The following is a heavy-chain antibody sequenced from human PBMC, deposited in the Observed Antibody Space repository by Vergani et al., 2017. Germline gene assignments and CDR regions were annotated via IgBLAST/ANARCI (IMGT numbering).Heavy chain of an antibody. CDR2: ISSSSSTI. Sequence: EVQLVESGGGLVKPGGSLRLSCAASGFTFSSYSMNWVRQAPGKGLEWVSSISSSSSTIYYADSVKGRFTISRDNAKNSLYLQMNGLRAEDTAVYYCSRGPHRATFGGVVDYWGQGTLVTVSS. CDR3: SRGPHRATFGGVVDY. D-gene: IGHD3-16*01. CDR1: GFTFSSYS. V-gene: IGHV3-21*01. J-gene: IGHJ4*02.